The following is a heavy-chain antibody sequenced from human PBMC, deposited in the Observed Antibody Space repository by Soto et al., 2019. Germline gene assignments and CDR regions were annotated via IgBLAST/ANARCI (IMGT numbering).Heavy chain of an antibody. D-gene: IGHD2-21*02. J-gene: IGHJ4*02. V-gene: IGHV3-23*01. Sequence: PGGSPRLSCAASGFTFSSYTLNWVRRAPGKGLEWVATSSDRRTGNTHYSDSVRGRFTLSRDYSRNILFLQMDSLRADDTALYYCTTWLTAHFDYWGRGTQVTVSS. CDR3: TTWLTAHFDY. CDR2: SSDRRTGNT. CDR1: GFTFSSYT.